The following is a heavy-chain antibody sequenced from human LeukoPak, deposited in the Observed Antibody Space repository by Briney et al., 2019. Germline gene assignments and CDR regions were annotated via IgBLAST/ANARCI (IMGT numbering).Heavy chain of an antibody. CDR2: ISSSSSYI. CDR1: GFTFSSYS. J-gene: IGHJ4*02. Sequence: GGSLRLSCAASGFTFSSYSMNWVRQAPGKGLEWVSSISSSSSYIYYADSVKGRFTISRDNAKNSLYLQMNSLRAEDTAVYYCARDLMGYDILTGYYSRGFDYWGQGTLVTVSS. V-gene: IGHV3-21*01. CDR3: ARDLMGYDILTGYYSRGFDY. D-gene: IGHD3-9*01.